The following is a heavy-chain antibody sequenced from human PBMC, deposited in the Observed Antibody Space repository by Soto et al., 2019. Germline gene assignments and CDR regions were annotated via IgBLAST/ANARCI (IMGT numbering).Heavy chain of an antibody. D-gene: IGHD6-6*01. J-gene: IGHJ6*02. V-gene: IGHV3-7*01. CDR1: GFRFSAYW. CDR2: IKQDGTEK. CDR3: ARPYTSSGGLDV. Sequence: GGSLRLSCAASGFRFSAYWMTWVRQAPGKGLEWVANIKQDGTEKHHVDSVEGRFTISRDNAKNLLYLQMYGLRGEDTAVYYCARPYTSSGGLDVWGQGTTVTVSS.